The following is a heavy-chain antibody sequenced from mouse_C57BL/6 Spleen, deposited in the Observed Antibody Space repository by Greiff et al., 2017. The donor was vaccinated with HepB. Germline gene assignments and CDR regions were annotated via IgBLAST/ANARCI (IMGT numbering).Heavy chain of an antibody. CDR2: IYPGNSDT. CDR3: TISYYDYDDYAMDY. D-gene: IGHD2-4*01. V-gene: IGHV1-5*01. Sequence: VQLKQSGTVLARPGASVKMSCKTSGYTFTSYWMHWVKQRPGQGLEWIGAIYPGNSDTSYNQKFKGKAKLTAVTSASTAYMELSSLTNEDSAVYYCTISYYDYDDYAMDYWGQGTSVTVSS. J-gene: IGHJ4*01. CDR1: GYTFTSYW.